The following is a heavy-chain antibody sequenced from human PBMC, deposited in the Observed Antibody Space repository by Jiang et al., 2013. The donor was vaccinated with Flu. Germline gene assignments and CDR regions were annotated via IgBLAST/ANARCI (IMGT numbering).Heavy chain of an antibody. CDR1: GFNFSTSH. J-gene: IGHJ4*02. CDR3: TSNLNF. CDR2: ISPSGNTR. V-gene: IGHV3-48*03. Sequence: GLVQPGGSLRLSCAASGFNFSTSHMNWVRQAPGKGLEWVSYISPSGNTRYNVDSVKGRFTISRDNAKNSLYLQMNSLRTEDTAFYYCTSNLNFWGQGTLVAVSS.